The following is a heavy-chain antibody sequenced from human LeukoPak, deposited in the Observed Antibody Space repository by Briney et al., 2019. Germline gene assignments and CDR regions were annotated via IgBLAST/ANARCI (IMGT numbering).Heavy chain of an antibody. V-gene: IGHV4-39*01. J-gene: IGHJ4*02. CDR2: IYYSGST. D-gene: IGHD5-12*01. CDR3: ARHALPGPYDYVDY. CDR1: GGSISSGTDY. Sequence: SETLSLTCIVSGGSISSGTDYWGWIRQPPGKGLEWIGSIYYSGSTYHNPSLKSRVTISVDTSKNQFSLKLSSVTAADTAVYYCARHALPGPYDYVDYWGQGTLVTVSS.